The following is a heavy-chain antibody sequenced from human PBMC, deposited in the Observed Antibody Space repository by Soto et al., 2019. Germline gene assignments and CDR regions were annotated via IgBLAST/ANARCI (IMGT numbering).Heavy chain of an antibody. CDR3: ASYHLNSYYYGMDV. CDR1: GYTFTSYG. J-gene: IGHJ6*02. Sequence: QVQLVQSGAAVKKPGASVKVSCKASGYTFTSYGFSWVRQAPGQGLEWMGWISAYNGNTNYAQKLQGRVTMTTDTSTSTAYMELRSLRSDDTAVYSCASYHLNSYYYGMDVWGQGTTVTVSS. CDR2: ISAYNGNT. V-gene: IGHV1-18*01.